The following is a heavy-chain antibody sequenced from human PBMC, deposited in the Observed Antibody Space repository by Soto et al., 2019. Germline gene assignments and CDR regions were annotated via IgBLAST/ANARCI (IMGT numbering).Heavy chain of an antibody. CDR3: VHRGPVDETAMAFDF. CDR1: GFSLNSRGVG. CDR2: VYWDDDK. D-gene: IGHD2-21*02. V-gene: IGHV2-5*02. J-gene: IGHJ4*02. Sequence: SGPTLVNPTQTLTLTCTFSGFSLNSRGVGVGWVRQPPGKALEWLAIVYWDDDKRYRPSLRSRLSIRKDTPKNQVVLTLTNTDPVDTATYYCVHRGPVDETAMAFDFSGPGSLVTLSS.